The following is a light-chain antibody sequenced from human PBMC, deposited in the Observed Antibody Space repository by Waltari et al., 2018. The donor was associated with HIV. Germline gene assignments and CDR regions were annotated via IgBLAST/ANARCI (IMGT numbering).Light chain of an antibody. CDR2: EVT. J-gene: IGLJ1*01. V-gene: IGLV2-14*01. CDR1: SNDVGRYDY. Sequence: QSALTQPASVSGSPGQSITISCTGTSNDVGRYDYVSWYQHHPGNAPKLLISEVTNRPSGISNRFAGSNAGNTAALTISGLQAEDEADYYCSSYVVNSTPYVFGSGTKVTVL. CDR3: SSYVVNSTPYV.